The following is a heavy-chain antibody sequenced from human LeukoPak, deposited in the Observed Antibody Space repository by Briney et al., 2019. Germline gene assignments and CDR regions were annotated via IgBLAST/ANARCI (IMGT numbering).Heavy chain of an antibody. V-gene: IGHV4-39*07. CDR3: ARAHSSWSYLRGYFDY. CDR1: GGSISSSNYY. Sequence: SETLSLTCTVSGGSISSSNYYWGWIRQPPGKGLEWIGNIFYSGSTYYSPSLKSRVTISIDTSKNQFSLKLSSVTAADTAVYYCARAHSSWSYLRGYFDYWGQGTLVTVSS. J-gene: IGHJ4*02. CDR2: IFYSGST. D-gene: IGHD6-6*01.